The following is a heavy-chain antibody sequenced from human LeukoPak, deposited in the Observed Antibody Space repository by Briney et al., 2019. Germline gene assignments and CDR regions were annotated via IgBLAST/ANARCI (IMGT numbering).Heavy chain of an antibody. Sequence: ASVKVSCTASGYTFTSYDINWVRQAPGQGLEWMGWISAYNGNTNYAQTFQGRVTMTTDTSTSTAYMELRSLRSDDTAVYYCARDVYSIAAAGTFDYWGQGTLVTVSS. CDR2: ISAYNGNT. J-gene: IGHJ4*02. D-gene: IGHD6-13*01. CDR3: ARDVYSIAAAGTFDY. CDR1: GYTFTSYD. V-gene: IGHV1-18*01.